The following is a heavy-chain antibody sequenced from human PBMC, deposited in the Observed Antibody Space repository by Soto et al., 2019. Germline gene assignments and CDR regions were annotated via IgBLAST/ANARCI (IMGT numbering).Heavy chain of an antibody. V-gene: IGHV3-33*01. CDR2: IWYDGSNK. D-gene: IGHD3-3*01. Sequence: SLRLSGASCGFTFSSYGMHWVRQAPGKGLEWVAVIWYDGSNKYYADSVKGRFTISRDNSKNTLYLQMNSLRAEDTAVYYCARDRFWSGYNNWFDPWVQGTLVTVSS. CDR1: GFTFSSYG. CDR3: ARDRFWSGYNNWFDP. J-gene: IGHJ5*02.